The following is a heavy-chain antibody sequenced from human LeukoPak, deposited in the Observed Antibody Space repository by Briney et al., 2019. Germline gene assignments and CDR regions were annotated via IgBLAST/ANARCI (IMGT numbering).Heavy chain of an antibody. D-gene: IGHD3-10*01. CDR3: ARGRVLLWFGALGKDNWFDP. J-gene: IGHJ5*02. CDR1: GGSFSGYY. CDR2: INHSGST. Sequence: SETLSLTCAVYGGSFSGYYWSWIRQPPGRGLEWIGEINHSGSTNYNPSLKSRVTISVDTSKNQFSLKLSSVTAADTAVYYCARGRVLLWFGALGKDNWFDPWGQGTLVTVSS. V-gene: IGHV4-34*01.